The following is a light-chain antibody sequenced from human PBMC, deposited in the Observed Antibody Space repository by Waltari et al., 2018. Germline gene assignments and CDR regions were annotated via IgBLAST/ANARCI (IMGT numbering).Light chain of an antibody. V-gene: IGKV1-5*03. Sequence: DIQMTQSPSTLSASVGDRVTITCRASQSIGSWLAWYQRKPGKAPKLLIYEATSLESGVPSRFSASGSGTEFTLTISSLQPDDFATYYCQRYNSYPITFGPGTKVDI. CDR2: EAT. CDR3: QRYNSYPIT. J-gene: IGKJ3*01. CDR1: QSIGSW.